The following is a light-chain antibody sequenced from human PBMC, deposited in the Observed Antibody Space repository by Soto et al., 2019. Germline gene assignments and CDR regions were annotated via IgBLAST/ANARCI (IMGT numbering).Light chain of an antibody. J-gene: IGLJ1*01. CDR1: SSDVVTYNL. Sequence: QSVLTPPSSLSGSPGQSISISCTGTSSDVVTYNLVSWYQQHPGKAPTVLIYEGTKRPSGVSNRFSGSKSGNTASLTISGLQTEDEADYYCYSFAGSTTFSYVFGPGTKVTVL. V-gene: IGLV2-23*03. CDR2: EGT. CDR3: YSFAGSTTFSYV.